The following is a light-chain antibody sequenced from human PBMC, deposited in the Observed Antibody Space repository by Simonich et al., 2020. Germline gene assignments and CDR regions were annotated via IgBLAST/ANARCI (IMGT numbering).Light chain of an antibody. CDR1: TGAVTRCHY. V-gene: IGLV7-46*01. CDR2: DPS. Sequence: QAVVTQEPSLTVSPGGTVTLPCGSCTGAVTRCHYPSSCQQKPGQAPRTLISDPSNKHSWTPALFSGSLLGGKAALTLSGAQPEDEAEYYCLLSYSGARVFGGGTKLTVL. CDR3: LLSYSGARV. J-gene: IGLJ3*02.